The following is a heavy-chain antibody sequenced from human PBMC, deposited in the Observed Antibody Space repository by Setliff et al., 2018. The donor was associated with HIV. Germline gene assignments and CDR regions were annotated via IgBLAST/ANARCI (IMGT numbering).Heavy chain of an antibody. CDR3: ARETYYYDNPQYYYYYMDV. CDR2: IYTSGST. J-gene: IGHJ6*03. D-gene: IGHD3-22*01. CDR1: GGSISSGSYY. V-gene: IGHV4-61*02. Sequence: SETLSLTCTVSGGSISSGSYYWSWIRQPAGKGLEWIGRIYTSGSTNYNPSLKSGVTISVDTSKNQFSLKLRSVTAADTAVYYCARETYYYDNPQYYYYYMDVWGKGTTVTVSS.